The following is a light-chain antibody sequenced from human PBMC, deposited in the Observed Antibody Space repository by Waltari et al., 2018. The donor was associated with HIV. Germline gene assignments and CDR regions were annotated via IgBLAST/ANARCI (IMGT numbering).Light chain of an antibody. CDR3: QHYFTPPYS. J-gene: IGKJ2*01. V-gene: IGKV4-1*01. CDR1: QSVLYSSNNKNY. CDR2: WAS. Sequence: DIVMTQSPDSLALSLGERATINCKSSQSVLYSSNNKNYLAWFQQKAGQPPKVLIYWASTRQSGVPDRFSGSGSGTDFTLTISSLQAEDVAVYYCQHYFTPPYSFGQGTKLEIK.